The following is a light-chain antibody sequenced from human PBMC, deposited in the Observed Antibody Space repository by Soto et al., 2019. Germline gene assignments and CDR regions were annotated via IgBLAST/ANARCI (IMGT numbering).Light chain of an antibody. CDR2: GAS. CDR3: QQYDSSPRT. J-gene: IGKJ2*01. Sequence: EIVLTQSPGTLSLSPGERATLSCRASQSVSSNFLAWYQQKPGQAPRLLIYGASSRATGITDRFSGSGSGTDFTLTISRLGPEDFAVYYCQQYDSSPRTFGQGTKLEIK. V-gene: IGKV3-20*01. CDR1: QSVSSNF.